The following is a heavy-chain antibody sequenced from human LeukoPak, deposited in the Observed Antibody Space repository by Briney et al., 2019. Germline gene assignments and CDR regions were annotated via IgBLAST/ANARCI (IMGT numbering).Heavy chain of an antibody. V-gene: IGHV1-18*01. D-gene: IGHD6-13*01. CDR3: ARDLLIAAAGGYYYYYMDV. CDR1: GYTFTSYG. CDR2: ISAYNGNT. J-gene: IGHJ6*03. Sequence: ASVKVSCKASGYTFTSYGISWVRQAPGQGLVWMGWISAYNGNTNYAQKLQGRVTMTTDTSTSTAYMELRRLRSDDTAVYYCARDLLIAAAGGYYYYYMDVWGKGTTVTVSS.